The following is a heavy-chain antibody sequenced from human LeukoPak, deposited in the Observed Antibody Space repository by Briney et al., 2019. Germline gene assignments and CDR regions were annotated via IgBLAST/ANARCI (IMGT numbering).Heavy chain of an antibody. CDR2: IKQDGSEE. Sequence: GGSLRLSCAASGFTFSSYWMSWVRQAPGKGLEWVANIKQDGSEEYYVDSVKGRFTIYRDNAKDSLYLQMNSLRAEETAVYYCARNDYGDYVYAFDIWGQGTMVTVSS. CDR3: ARNDYGDYVYAFDI. D-gene: IGHD4-17*01. J-gene: IGHJ3*02. V-gene: IGHV3-7*01. CDR1: GFTFSSYW.